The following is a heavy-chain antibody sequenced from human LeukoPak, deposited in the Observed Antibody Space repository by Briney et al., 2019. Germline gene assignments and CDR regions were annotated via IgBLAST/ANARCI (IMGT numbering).Heavy chain of an antibody. Sequence: ASVKVSCKASGGTFSSYAISWVRQAPGKGLEWMGGFDTEDVETIYAQRFQGRVTMTEDTSTDTAYMELSSLRSEDTAVYYCATGIMFRGVRGEYYFDYWGQGTLVTVSS. V-gene: IGHV1-24*01. CDR2: FDTEDVET. CDR1: GGTFSSYA. D-gene: IGHD3-10*01. CDR3: ATGIMFRGVRGEYYFDY. J-gene: IGHJ4*02.